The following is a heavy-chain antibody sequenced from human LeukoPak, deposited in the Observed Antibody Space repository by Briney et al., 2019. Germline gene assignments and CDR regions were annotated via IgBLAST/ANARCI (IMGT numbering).Heavy chain of an antibody. CDR1: GYTFTSYG. D-gene: IGHD3-3*01. Sequence: ASVKVSCKASGYTFTSYGISWVRQAPGQGLEWMGWISAYNGNTNYAQKLQGRVTMTTDTSTSTAYMELRSLRSDDAAVYYCARDPDYDFWSGHYPNYYYYYYMDVWGKGTTVTVSS. V-gene: IGHV1-18*01. J-gene: IGHJ6*03. CDR3: ARDPDYDFWSGHYPNYYYYYYMDV. CDR2: ISAYNGNT.